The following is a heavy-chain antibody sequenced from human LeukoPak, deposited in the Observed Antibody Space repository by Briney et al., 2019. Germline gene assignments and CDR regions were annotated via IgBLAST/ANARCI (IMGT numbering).Heavy chain of an antibody. CDR2: ISGSGGST. CDR1: GFTFSSYA. D-gene: IGHD6-19*01. Sequence: GGSLRLSCAASGFTFSSYAMSWVRQAPGKGLEWVSAISGSGGSTYYADSVKGRFTISRDNSKNTLYLQMNSLRAEDTAVYYCAKDQNPIAVAGGDAFDIWGQGTMVTVSS. V-gene: IGHV3-23*01. J-gene: IGHJ3*02. CDR3: AKDQNPIAVAGGDAFDI.